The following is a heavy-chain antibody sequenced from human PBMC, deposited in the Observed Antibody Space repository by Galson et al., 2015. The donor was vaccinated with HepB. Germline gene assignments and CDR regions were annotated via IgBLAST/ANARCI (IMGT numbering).Heavy chain of an antibody. D-gene: IGHD2-2*01. Sequence: SLRLSCAASGFTFSSYSMNWVRQAPGKGLEWVSSISSSSSYIYYADSVKGRFTISRDNAKNSLYLQMSSLRAEDTAVYYCAIGYCSSTSCYLYYFDYWGQGILVTVSS. CDR3: AIGYCSSTSCYLYYFDY. CDR2: ISSSSSYI. V-gene: IGHV3-21*01. CDR1: GFTFSSYS. J-gene: IGHJ4*02.